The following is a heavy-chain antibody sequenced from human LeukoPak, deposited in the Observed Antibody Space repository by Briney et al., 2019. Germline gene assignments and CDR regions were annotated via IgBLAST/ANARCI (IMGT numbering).Heavy chain of an antibody. Sequence: GESLKISCKGPGYSFTSYWIGWVRQMPGKGLEWMGIIYPDDSDTRCSPSFEGQVIISVDKSISTAYLQWSSLKASDTATYYCARHGHCTNGVCYSNYYYYMDVWGKGTTVTVSS. D-gene: IGHD2-8*01. J-gene: IGHJ6*03. V-gene: IGHV5-51*01. CDR3: ARHGHCTNGVCYSNYYYYMDV. CDR2: IYPDDSDT. CDR1: GYSFTSYW.